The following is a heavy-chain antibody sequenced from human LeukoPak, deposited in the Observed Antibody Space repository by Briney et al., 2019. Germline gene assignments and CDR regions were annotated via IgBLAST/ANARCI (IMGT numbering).Heavy chain of an antibody. J-gene: IGHJ5*02. Sequence: SETLSPTCTVSGGSISSYYWSWIRQPPGKGLEWIGYIYYSGSTNYNPSLKSRVTISVDTSKNQFSLKLSSVTAADTAVYYCARDLRRDGYNPWGQGTLVTVSS. CDR2: IYYSGST. V-gene: IGHV4-59*01. D-gene: IGHD5-24*01. CDR3: ARDLRRDGYNP. CDR1: GGSISSYY.